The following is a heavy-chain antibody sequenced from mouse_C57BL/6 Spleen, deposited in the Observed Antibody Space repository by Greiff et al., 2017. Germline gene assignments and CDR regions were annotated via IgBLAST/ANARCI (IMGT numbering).Heavy chain of an antibody. CDR2: IYPGDGDT. CDR3: ARERGFDY. V-gene: IGHV1-82*01. CDR1: GYAFSRSW. Sequence: VQLVESGPELVKPGASVKLSCKASGYAFSRSWMNWVKQRPGKGLEWIGRIYPGDGDTNYNGKFKGKATLTADKSSSTAYMQLSSLTSEDSAVYFCARERGFDYWGQGTTLTVSS. J-gene: IGHJ2*01.